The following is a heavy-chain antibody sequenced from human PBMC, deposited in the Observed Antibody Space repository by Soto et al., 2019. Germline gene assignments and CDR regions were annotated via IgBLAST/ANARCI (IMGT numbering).Heavy chain of an antibody. J-gene: IGHJ6*03. D-gene: IGHD4-17*01. CDR3: ARHPHYGDYGGYYYYYMDV. Sequence: SETLSLTCTVSGGSISSYYWSWIRQPPGKGLEWIGYIYYSGSTNYNPSLKSRVTISVDTSKNQFSLKLSSVTAADTAVYYCARHPHYGDYGGYYYYYMDVWGKGTTVTVSS. V-gene: IGHV4-59*08. CDR1: GGSISSYY. CDR2: IYYSGST.